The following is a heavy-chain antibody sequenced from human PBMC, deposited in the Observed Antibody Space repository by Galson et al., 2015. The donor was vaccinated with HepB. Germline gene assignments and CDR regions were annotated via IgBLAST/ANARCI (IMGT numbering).Heavy chain of an antibody. J-gene: IGHJ5*01. CDR3: ARDRITLHGNWFDS. D-gene: IGHD3-16*01. CDR2: IDPNSGGT. V-gene: IGHV1-2*06. CDR1: EYIFTDYY. Sequence: SVKVSCKASEYIFTDYYMHWVRQAPGQGLEWMGRIDPNSGGTTYAQNFQGRVTMTRDTSISTAYMELTMLRSDDTAVYYCARDRITLHGNWFDSWGQGTLVTVSS.